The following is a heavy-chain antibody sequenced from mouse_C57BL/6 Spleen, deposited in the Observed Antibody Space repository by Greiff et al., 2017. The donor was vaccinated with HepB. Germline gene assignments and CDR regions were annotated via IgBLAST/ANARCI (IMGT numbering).Heavy chain of an antibody. CDR2: IYPGDGDT. J-gene: IGHJ2*01. V-gene: IGHV1-82*01. D-gene: IGHD1-1*01. CDR1: GYAFSSSW. Sequence: VQLQQSGPELVKPGASVKISCKASGYAFSSSWMNWVKQRPGKGLEWIGRIYPGDGDTNYNGKFKGKATLTADKSSSTAYMQLSSLTSEDSAVYCCARPGSSLYYFDYWGQGTTLTVSS. CDR3: ARPGSSLYYFDY.